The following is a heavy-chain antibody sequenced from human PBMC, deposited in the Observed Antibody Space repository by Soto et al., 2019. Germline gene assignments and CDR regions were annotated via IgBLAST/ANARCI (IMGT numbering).Heavy chain of an antibody. V-gene: IGHV5-10-1*01. CDR1: GYSFTSYW. D-gene: IGHD6-19*01. J-gene: IGHJ6*02. Sequence: PGESLKISCKGSGYSFTSYWISWVRQMPGEGLEWMGRIDPSDSYTNYSPSFQGHVTISADKSISTAYLQWTSLKASDTAMYYCARSRRGAYSSGWYSLSGYYNYGIDVWGQGTTVTVSS. CDR2: IDPSDSYT. CDR3: ARSRRGAYSSGWYSLSGYYNYGIDV.